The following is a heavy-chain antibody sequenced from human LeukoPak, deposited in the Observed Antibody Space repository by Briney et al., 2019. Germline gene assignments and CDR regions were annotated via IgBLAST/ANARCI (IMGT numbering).Heavy chain of an antibody. D-gene: IGHD6-19*01. J-gene: IGHJ4*02. V-gene: IGHV3-30*02. Sequence: GGSLRLSCAASGFTFSSYGMHWVRQAPGKGLEWVAFIRYDGSNKYCADSVKGRFTISRDNSKNTLYLQMNSLRAEDTAVYYCAKDSSIAVAGSFDYWGQGTLVTVSS. CDR1: GFTFSSYG. CDR2: IRYDGSNK. CDR3: AKDSSIAVAGSFDY.